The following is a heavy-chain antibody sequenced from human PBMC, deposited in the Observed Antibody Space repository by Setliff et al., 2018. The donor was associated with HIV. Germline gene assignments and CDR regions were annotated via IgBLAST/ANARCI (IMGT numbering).Heavy chain of an antibody. D-gene: IGHD6-19*01. Sequence: VASVKVSCKASGYTFTSYYMHWVRQAPGQGLEWMGWIGTSTGKTQYAQKIQGRVTMTADTSTNTAYMELKSLTSDDTAVYYCASDGRQQLVRAYSSGWGNYYYYYMDVWGKGTTVTVSS. CDR1: GYTFTSYY. CDR2: IGTSTGKT. V-gene: IGHV1-18*04. CDR3: ASDGRQQLVRAYSSGWGNYYYYYMDV. J-gene: IGHJ6*03.